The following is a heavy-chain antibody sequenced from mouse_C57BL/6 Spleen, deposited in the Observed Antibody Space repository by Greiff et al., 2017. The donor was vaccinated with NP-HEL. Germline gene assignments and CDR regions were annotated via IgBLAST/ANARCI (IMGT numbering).Heavy chain of an antibody. J-gene: IGHJ2*01. Sequence: VQMQQPGAELVKPGASVKMSCKASGYTFTSYWITWVKQRPGQGLEWIGDIYPGSGSTNYNEKFKSKATLTVDTSSSTAYMQLSSLTSEDSAVYYCARRGESQHEPLIDYWGQGTTLTVSS. CDR2: IYPGSGST. CDR3: ARRGESQHEPLIDY. D-gene: IGHD6-1*01. CDR1: GYTFTSYW. V-gene: IGHV1-55*01.